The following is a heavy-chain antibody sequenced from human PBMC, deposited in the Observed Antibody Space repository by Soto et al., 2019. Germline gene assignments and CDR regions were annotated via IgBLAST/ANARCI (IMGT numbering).Heavy chain of an antibody. CDR1: GYTFTGYY. CDR3: ARSSGITDSSDV. Sequence: GASVKVSCKASGYTFTGYYMHWVLQAPGQGLEWMGWINPNSGGTNYAQKFQGRVTMTRDTSISTAYMELSRLRSDDTAVYYCARSSGITDSSDVWGQGTTVTVSS. CDR2: INPNSGGT. J-gene: IGHJ6*02. D-gene: IGHD3-3*01. V-gene: IGHV1-2*02.